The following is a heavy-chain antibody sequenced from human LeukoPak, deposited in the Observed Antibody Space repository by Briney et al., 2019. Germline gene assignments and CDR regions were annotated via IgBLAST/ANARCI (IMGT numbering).Heavy chain of an antibody. CDR2: INPNSGGT. V-gene: IGHV1-2*02. CDR3: ARDDVAAAVTAFDI. J-gene: IGHJ3*02. CDR1: GYTFTGYY. Sequence: ASVKVSCKASGYTFTGYYMHWVRQTPGQGLEWMGWINPNSGGTNYAQKFQGRVTMTRDTSISTAYMELSRLRSDDTAVYYCARDDVAAAVTAFDIWGQGTMVTVPS. D-gene: IGHD6-13*01.